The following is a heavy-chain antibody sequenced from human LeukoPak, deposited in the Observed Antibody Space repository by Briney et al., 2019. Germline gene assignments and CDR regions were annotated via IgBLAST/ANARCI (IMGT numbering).Heavy chain of an antibody. CDR2: ISSSSSYI. Sequence: KTGGSLRLSCAASGFTFSSYSMNWVRQAPGRGLEWVSSISSSSSYIYYADSVKGRFTISRDNAKNSLYLHMNSLRAEDTAVYYCARDWGVGYCSGGSCYVQPYYFDYWGQGTLVTVSS. CDR1: GFTFSSYS. D-gene: IGHD2-15*01. V-gene: IGHV3-21*01. CDR3: ARDWGVGYCSGGSCYVQPYYFDY. J-gene: IGHJ4*02.